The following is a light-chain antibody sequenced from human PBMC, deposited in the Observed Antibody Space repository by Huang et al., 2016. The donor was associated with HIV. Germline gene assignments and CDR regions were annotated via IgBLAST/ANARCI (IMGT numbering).Light chain of an antibody. CDR2: AAS. CDR3: QQYNNWPRT. Sequence: EIVMTQSPATLSLSPGERATLSCRARQSVSSNLAWYQQKPGQAPRLLSYAASTRATGIPVRVSGSGSGTEFTLTISSLQSEDFAVYYCQQYNNWPRTFGQGTKVEIK. J-gene: IGKJ1*01. CDR1: QSVSSN. V-gene: IGKV3-15*01.